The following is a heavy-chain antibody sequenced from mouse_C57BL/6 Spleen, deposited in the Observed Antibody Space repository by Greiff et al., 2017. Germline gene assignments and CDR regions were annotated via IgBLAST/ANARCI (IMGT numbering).Heavy chain of an antibody. V-gene: IGHV3-6*01. CDR3: AINCDYIDY. CDR1: GYSITSGYY. J-gene: IGHJ2*01. D-gene: IGHD4-1*01. Sequence: ESGPGLVKPSQSLSLTCSVTGYSITSGYYWNWIRQFPGNKLEWMGYISYDGSNNYNPSLKNRISITRDTSTNQFFLKLNSVTTEDTATYYCAINCDYIDYWGQGTTLTVSS. CDR2: ISYDGSN.